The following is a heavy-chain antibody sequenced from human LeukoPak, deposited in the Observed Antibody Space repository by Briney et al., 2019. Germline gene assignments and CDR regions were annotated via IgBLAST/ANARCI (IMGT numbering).Heavy chain of an antibody. CDR3: ARLISNFYAFDI. CDR2: IYHSGST. D-gene: IGHD3-3*01. CDR1: GGSNSGSNW. V-gene: IGHV4-4*02. J-gene: IGHJ3*02. Sequence: SGTLSLTSAVSGGSNSGSNWWSWVRQPPGKGLEWIGEIYHSGSTNYNPSLKSRVTISVDKSKNQFSLKLSSVTAADTAVYYCARLISNFYAFDIWGQGTMVTVSS.